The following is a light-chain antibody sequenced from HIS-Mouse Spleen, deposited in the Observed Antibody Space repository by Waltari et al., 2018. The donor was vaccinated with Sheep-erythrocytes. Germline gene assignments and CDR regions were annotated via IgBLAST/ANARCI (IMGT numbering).Light chain of an antibody. V-gene: IGLV3-1*01. J-gene: IGLJ1*01. Sequence: SYELTQPPSVSVSPGQTASITCSGDKLGDKYACWYQQKPGQSPVLVIYQDSKRPSGIPGRFSGSTSGNTATLTISGTQAMDEADYYCCSYAGSYNHVFGTGTKVTVL. CDR1: KLGDKY. CDR3: CSYAGSYNHV. CDR2: QDS.